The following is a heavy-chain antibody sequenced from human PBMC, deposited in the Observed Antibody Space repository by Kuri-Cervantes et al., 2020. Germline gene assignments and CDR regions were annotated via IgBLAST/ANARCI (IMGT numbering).Heavy chain of an antibody. Sequence: ASVKVSCKASGYTFTSYDINWVRQATGQGLEWMGWMNPNSGNTGYAQKFQGRVTMTRITSISTAYMELSSLRSEDMAVYYCARGLGSGSYYYYYYGMDVWGQGTTVTVSS. V-gene: IGHV1-8*01. CDR1: GYTFTSYD. J-gene: IGHJ6*02. D-gene: IGHD3-10*01. CDR2: MNPNSGNT. CDR3: ARGLGSGSYYYYYYGMDV.